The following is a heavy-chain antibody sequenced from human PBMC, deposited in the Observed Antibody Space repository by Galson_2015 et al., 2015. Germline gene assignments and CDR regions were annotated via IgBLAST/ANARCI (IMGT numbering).Heavy chain of an antibody. Sequence: SLRLSCAASGFTFSSYGMHWVRQAPGKGLEWVAVISYDGSNKYYADSVKGRFTISRDNSKNTLYLQMNSLRAEDTAVYYCARDRTRYYYYYGMDVWGQGTTVTVSS. CDR1: GFTFSSYG. V-gene: IGHV3-30*03. J-gene: IGHJ6*02. D-gene: IGHD3/OR15-3a*01. CDR3: ARDRTRYYYYYGMDV. CDR2: ISYDGSNK.